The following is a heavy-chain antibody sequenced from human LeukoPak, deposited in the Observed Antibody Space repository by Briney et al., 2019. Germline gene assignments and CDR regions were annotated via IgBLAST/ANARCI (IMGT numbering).Heavy chain of an antibody. CDR2: ISWNSGTI. V-gene: IGHV3-9*01. J-gene: IGHJ4*02. CDR3: ARESYYYDSSGYYY. CDR1: GFTFDDYA. Sequence: PGGSLRLSCAASGFTFDDYAMHWVRQAPGKGLEWVSGISWNSGTIAYADSVKGRFTISRDNAKNSLYLQMNSLRDEDTAVYYCARESYYYDSSGYYYWSQGTLVTVSS. D-gene: IGHD3-22*01.